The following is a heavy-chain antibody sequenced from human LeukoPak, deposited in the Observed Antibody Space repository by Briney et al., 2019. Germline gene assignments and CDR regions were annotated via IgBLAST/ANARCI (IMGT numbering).Heavy chain of an antibody. CDR2: IIPIFGTA. J-gene: IGHJ4*02. Sequence: ASVKVSCKASGGTFSSYAISWVRQAPGQGLEWMGGIIPIFGTANYAQKFQGRVTITTDESTSTAYMELSSLRSEDTAVYYCAVEIAAAGPARFDYWGQGTLVTVSS. CDR1: GGTFSSYA. CDR3: AVEIAAAGPARFDY. D-gene: IGHD6-13*01. V-gene: IGHV1-69*05.